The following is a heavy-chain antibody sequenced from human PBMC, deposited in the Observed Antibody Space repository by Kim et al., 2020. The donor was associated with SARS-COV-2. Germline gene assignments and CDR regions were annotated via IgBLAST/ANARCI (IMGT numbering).Heavy chain of an antibody. CDR3: ARHTSITMIVVVISTTGAFDI. V-gene: IGHV4-39*01. D-gene: IGHD3-22*01. CDR2: IYYSGST. CDR1: GDSISSSSYY. Sequence: SETLSLTCTVSGDSISSSSYYWGWIRQPPGKGLEWIGSIYYSGSTYYNPSLKSRVTISVDTSKNQFSLKLSSVTAADTAVYYCARHTSITMIVVVISTTGAFDIWGQGTMVTVSS. J-gene: IGHJ3*02.